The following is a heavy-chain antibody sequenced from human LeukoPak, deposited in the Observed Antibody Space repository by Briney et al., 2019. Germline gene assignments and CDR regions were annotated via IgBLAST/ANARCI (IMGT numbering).Heavy chain of an antibody. V-gene: IGHV1-46*01. CDR1: GYAFPGHL. CDR3: ARLRGYSFDV. D-gene: IGHD2-15*01. Sequence: ASVKVSCKASGYAFPGHLIHWVRQASGPGLQWMGSINPGDGTTEYAQDFEGRVTMTREKSTATVYMDVSSLRPDDTAVYFCARLRGYSFDVWGQGTLLTVAS. J-gene: IGHJ3*01. CDR2: INPGDGTT.